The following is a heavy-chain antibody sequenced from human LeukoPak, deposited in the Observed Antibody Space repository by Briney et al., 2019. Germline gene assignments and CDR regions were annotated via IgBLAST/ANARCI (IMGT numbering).Heavy chain of an antibody. J-gene: IGHJ4*02. CDR1: GYSFTGYF. CDR2: MNPNSGGT. CDR3: AREYSNSQFDY. V-gene: IGHV1-2*02. Sequence: ASVKVSCKASGYSFTGYFIRWVREAPGQGLEWMGWMNPNSGGTNYAQKFQGRVTMTRDTSISTAYMELSSLRSDDTAVYYCAREYSNSQFDYWGQGTLVTVSS. D-gene: IGHD6-13*01.